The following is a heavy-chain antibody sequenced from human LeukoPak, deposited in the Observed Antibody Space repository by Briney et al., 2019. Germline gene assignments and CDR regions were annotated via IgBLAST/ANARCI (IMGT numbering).Heavy chain of an antibody. CDR1: GFAFSSYA. CDR3: XXDIXTGXSXKYFXDY. D-gene: IGHD1-1*01. CDR2: ISYDGIIE. J-gene: IGHJ4*02. V-gene: IGHV3-30*04. Sequence: XXASGFAFSSYAMHWVRQAPGKGLEWVAIISYDGIIEDYSDSVKGRFTISRDNFKNTLFLQMNSLSDEDTAMYYXXXDIXTGXSXKYFXDYWGQGSXVTVSS.